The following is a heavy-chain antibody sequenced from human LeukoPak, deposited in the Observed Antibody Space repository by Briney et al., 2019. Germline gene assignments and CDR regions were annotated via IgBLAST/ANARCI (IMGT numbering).Heavy chain of an antibody. CDR3: AALAVAGTMDWFDP. CDR2: IYYSGNT. CDR1: GGSISSYY. D-gene: IGHD6-19*01. Sequence: SETLSLTCTVSGGSISSYYWSWVRQPPGKGLEWIGYIYYSGNTNYNPSLKSRVTISVDTSKNQLSLKLSSVTAADTAVYYCAALAVAGTMDWFDPWGQGTLVTVSS. J-gene: IGHJ5*02. V-gene: IGHV4-59*01.